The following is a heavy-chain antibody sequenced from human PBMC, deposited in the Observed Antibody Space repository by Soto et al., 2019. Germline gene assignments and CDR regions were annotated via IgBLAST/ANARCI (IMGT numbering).Heavy chain of an antibody. CDR1: GGSFSGYY. D-gene: IGHD2-2*01. J-gene: IGHJ4*02. Sequence: QVQLQQWGAGLLKPSETLSLTCAVYGGSFSGYYWSWIRQPPGKGLEWIGEINHSGSTNYNPSLKSRVTISVDTSKNQFSLKLSSVTAADTAVYYCARNGVVPAADFDYWGQGTLVTVSS. V-gene: IGHV4-34*01. CDR2: INHSGST. CDR3: ARNGVVPAADFDY.